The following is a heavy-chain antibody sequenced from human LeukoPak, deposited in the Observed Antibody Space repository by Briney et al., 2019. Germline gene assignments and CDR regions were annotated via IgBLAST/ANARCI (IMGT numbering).Heavy chain of an antibody. J-gene: IGHJ5*02. CDR1: GYTFTSYG. D-gene: IGHD5-18*01. Sequence: ASVKVSCKASGYTFTSYGISWVRQAPGHGLEWMGWISAYDGNTNYAQKLQGRVTMTTDTSTSTAYMELRSLRSDDTAVYYCARGRRYSYGPTDDWFDPWGQGTLVTVSS. CDR3: ARGRRYSYGPTDDWFDP. CDR2: ISAYDGNT. V-gene: IGHV1-18*01.